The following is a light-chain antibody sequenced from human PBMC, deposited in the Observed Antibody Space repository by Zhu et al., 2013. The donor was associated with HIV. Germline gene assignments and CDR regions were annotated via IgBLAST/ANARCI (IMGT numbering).Light chain of an antibody. J-gene: IGKJ1*01. Sequence: EIVLTQSPGTLSLSPGERATLSCRASQSVNSNYLAWYQQKPGQAPRLLIYDASNRATGIPARFSGSGSGTDFTLTISSLEPEDFAVYYCQQRSNWPPGTWTFGQGTKVAIK. CDR3: QQRSNWPPGTWT. CDR2: DAS. CDR1: QSVNSNY. V-gene: IGKV3-11*01.